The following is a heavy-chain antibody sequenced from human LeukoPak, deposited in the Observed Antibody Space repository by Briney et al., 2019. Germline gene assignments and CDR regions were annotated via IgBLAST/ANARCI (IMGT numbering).Heavy chain of an antibody. Sequence: SQTLSLTCTVSGGSISSGSYYWSWIRQPAGKGLEWIGRIYTSGSTSYNPSLKSRVTISVDTSKNQFSLKLSSVTAADTAVYYCARGTYYYDRFDYWGQGTLVTVSS. D-gene: IGHD3-22*01. V-gene: IGHV4-61*02. CDR1: GGSISSGSYY. CDR2: IYTSGST. CDR3: ARGTYYYDRFDY. J-gene: IGHJ4*02.